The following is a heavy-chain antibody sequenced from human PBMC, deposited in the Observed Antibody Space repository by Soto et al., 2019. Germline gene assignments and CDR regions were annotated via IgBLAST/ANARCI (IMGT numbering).Heavy chain of an antibody. J-gene: IGHJ4*02. CDR2: INPNSGGT. D-gene: IGHD3-22*01. CDR1: GYTFTGYY. CDR3: ARDGRHYYDSSGYWFDY. V-gene: IGHV1-2*02. Sequence: QVQLVQSGAEVKKPGASVKVSCKASGYTFTGYYMHWVRQAPGQGLEWMGWINPNSGGTNYAQKFQGRVTMTRDTSISTAYMELSRLRSDDTAVYYCARDGRHYYDSSGYWFDYWGQGTLVTVSS.